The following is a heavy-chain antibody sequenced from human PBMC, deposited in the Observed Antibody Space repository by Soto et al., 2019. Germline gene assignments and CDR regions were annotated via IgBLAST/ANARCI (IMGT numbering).Heavy chain of an antibody. V-gene: IGHV4-59*12. Sequence: SETLSLTCTVSGGSISRYYWSWIRQPPGKGLEWLGYIYYSGSTNYNPSLKSRVTISVDTSKNQFSLKLSSVTAADTAVYYCASDIVATIDTEYYYYYYGMDVWGQGTTVTVSS. CDR1: GGSISRYY. J-gene: IGHJ6*02. CDR2: IYYSGST. CDR3: ASDIVATIDTEYYYYYYGMDV. D-gene: IGHD5-12*01.